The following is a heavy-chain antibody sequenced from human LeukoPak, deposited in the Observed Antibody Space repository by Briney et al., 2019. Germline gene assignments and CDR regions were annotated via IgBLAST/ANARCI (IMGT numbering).Heavy chain of an antibody. Sequence: GGSLRLSCAASGFTFSSYAMSWVRQAPGKGWEWVSAISGSGGSTYYADSVKGRFTISRDNSKNTLYLQMNSLRAEDTAVYYYAKETGPWRDAFDIWGQGTMVTVSS. V-gene: IGHV3-23*01. CDR1: GFTFSSYA. CDR3: AKETGPWRDAFDI. D-gene: IGHD3-3*01. J-gene: IGHJ3*02. CDR2: ISGSGGST.